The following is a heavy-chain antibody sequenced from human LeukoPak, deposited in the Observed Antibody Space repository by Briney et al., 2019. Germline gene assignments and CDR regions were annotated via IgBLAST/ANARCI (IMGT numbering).Heavy chain of an antibody. CDR1: GITFSDYY. V-gene: IGHV3-11*04. Sequence: GGSLRLSCTVSGITFSDYYMNWIRQAPGKALEYIAYVSSSGNTQFYADSVRGRFKISRDNAKNSLYLQMNSLRAEDTAVYYCARDEYDYGDGLGQHYYYGMDVWGQGTTVTVSS. CDR2: VSSSGNTQ. CDR3: ARDEYDYGDGLGQHYYYGMDV. D-gene: IGHD4-17*01. J-gene: IGHJ6*02.